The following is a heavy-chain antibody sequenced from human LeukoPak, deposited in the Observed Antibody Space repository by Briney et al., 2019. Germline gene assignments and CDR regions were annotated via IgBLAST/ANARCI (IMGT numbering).Heavy chain of an antibody. V-gene: IGHV3-33*01. CDR1: GFTFSSYG. CDR3: ARASSSGWFENWFDP. CDR2: IWYDGSNK. D-gene: IGHD6-19*01. Sequence: GGSLRLSCAASGFTFSSYGMHWVRQAPGKGLEWVAVIWYDGSNKYYSDSVKGRFTISRDNSKNTLYLQMNSLRAEDTAVYYCARASSSGWFENWFDPWGQGTLVTVSS. J-gene: IGHJ5*02.